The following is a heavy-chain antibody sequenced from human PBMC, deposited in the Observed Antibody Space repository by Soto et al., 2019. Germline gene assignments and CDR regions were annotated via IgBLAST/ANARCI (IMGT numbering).Heavy chain of an antibody. CDR2: ISGSGGST. CDR3: ANDQGVTGEPNDY. V-gene: IGHV3-23*01. Sequence: PGGSLRLSCAASGFTFSIYAMSWVRQAPGKGLEWVSGISGSGGSTYYADSVKGRFTISRDNSKNTLYLQMNSLRAEDTAVYYCANDQGVTGEPNDYWGQGTLVTVSS. D-gene: IGHD2-21*02. CDR1: GFTFSIYA. J-gene: IGHJ4*02.